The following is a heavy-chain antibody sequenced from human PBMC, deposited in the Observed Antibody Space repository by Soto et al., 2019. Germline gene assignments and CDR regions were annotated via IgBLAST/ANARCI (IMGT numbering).Heavy chain of an antibody. Sequence: PSETLSLTCAVYGGSFSGYYWSWIRQPPGKGLEWIGEINHSGSTNYNPSLKSRVTISVDTSKNQFSLKLSSVTAADTAVYYCARDRRDTEYSSGWYLFYYYGMDVWGQGTTVTVYS. J-gene: IGHJ6*02. D-gene: IGHD6-19*01. CDR3: ARDRRDTEYSSGWYLFYYYGMDV. CDR2: INHSGST. CDR1: GGSFSGYY. V-gene: IGHV4-34*01.